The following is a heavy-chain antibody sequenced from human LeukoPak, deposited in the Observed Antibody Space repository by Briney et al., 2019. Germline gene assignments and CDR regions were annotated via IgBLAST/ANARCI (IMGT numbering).Heavy chain of an antibody. J-gene: IGHJ4*02. CDR2: IKCESEGGTT. CDR3: TTAPKQQLVHIDY. CDR1: GFTFSNAW. D-gene: IGHD6-13*01. V-gene: IGHV3-15*01. Sequence: KPGGSLRLSCAASGFTFSNAWMSWVRQAPGKGLEWVGRIKCESEGGTTDYAAPGKGRFTISRDDSKDTLYLQMNSLKIEDTGVYYCTTAPKQQLVHIDYWGQGTLVTVSS.